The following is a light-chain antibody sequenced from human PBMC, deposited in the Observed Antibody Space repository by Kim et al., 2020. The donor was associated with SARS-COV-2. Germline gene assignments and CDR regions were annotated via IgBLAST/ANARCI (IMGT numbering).Light chain of an antibody. CDR1: SANIVSNT. CDR2: SND. CDR3: AAWDGSLNGVV. V-gene: IGLV1-44*01. J-gene: IGLJ2*01. Sequence: GQRVTISFSGISANIVSNTVNWYQQLPGTAPKLLIYSNDQRPSGVPDRISGSKSGTSASLAISGLQSEDEADYYCAAWDGSLNGVVFGGGTQLTVL.